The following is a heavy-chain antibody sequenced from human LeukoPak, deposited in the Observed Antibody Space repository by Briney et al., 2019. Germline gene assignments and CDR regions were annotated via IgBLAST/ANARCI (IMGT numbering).Heavy chain of an antibody. CDR1: GDSISSSSYY. D-gene: IGHD2-15*01. CDR3: ARGRVAAPSRGHWFDP. V-gene: IGHV4-39*07. CDR2: IYYSGST. Sequence: SETLSLTCTVSGDSISSSSYYWGWIRQPPGKGLEWIGSIYYSGSTYYNPSLKSRVTISVDTSKNQFSLKLSSVTAADTAVYYCARGRVAAPSRGHWFDPWGQGTLVTVSS. J-gene: IGHJ5*02.